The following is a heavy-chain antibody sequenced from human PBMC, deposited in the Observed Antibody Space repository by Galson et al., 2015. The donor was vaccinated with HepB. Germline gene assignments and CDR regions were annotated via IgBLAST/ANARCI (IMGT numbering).Heavy chain of an antibody. D-gene: IGHD2-15*01. J-gene: IGHJ5*02. V-gene: IGHV1-18*01. CDR1: GYTFSSYS. CDR3: ARGALVVAVGATENNWFDP. Sequence: SVKVSCKASGYTFSSYSITWVRQAPGQGLEWVGWINPHNRYTNYAQNFQGRVTMTTATSTSTAYMELRSLRSDDTAVYYCARGALVVAVGATENNWFDPWCRGTLVTVSS. CDR2: INPHNRYT.